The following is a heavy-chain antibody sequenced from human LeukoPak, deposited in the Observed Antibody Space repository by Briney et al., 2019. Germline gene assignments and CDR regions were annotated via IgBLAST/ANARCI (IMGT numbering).Heavy chain of an antibody. V-gene: IGHV1-69*06. CDR3: ASNSYDGYAAFDI. Sequence: SVKVSCKASGGTFSSYAISWVRQAPGQGLEWMGRIIPIFGTANYAQKFQGRVTITADKSTSTAYMELSSLRSEDTAVYYCASNSYDGYAAFDIWGQGTMVTVSS. CDR2: IIPIFGTA. CDR1: GGTFSSYA. J-gene: IGHJ3*02. D-gene: IGHD3-10*01.